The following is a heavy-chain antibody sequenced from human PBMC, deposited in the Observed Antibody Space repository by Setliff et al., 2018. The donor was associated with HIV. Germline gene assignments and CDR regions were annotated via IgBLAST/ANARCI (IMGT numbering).Heavy chain of an antibody. Sequence: GGSLRLSCAASGFTFSNYAMGWVRQGPGKGLEWVGRIKTKTQRGTTDYAAPAKGRFIISRDDSKNTLYLQMNSLRSEDTAVYYCVTGVGTSSVDYWGQGTMVTVSS. CDR1: GFTFSNYA. D-gene: IGHD3-22*01. J-gene: IGHJ4*02. CDR2: IKTKTQRGTT. CDR3: VTGVGTSSVDY. V-gene: IGHV3-15*01.